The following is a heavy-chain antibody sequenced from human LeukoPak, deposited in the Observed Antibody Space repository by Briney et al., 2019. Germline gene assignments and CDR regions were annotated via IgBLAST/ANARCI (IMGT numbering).Heavy chain of an antibody. CDR2: IYTSGST. CDR1: GGSISSGSYY. CDR3: ARDAPLDYYDSSGYWGPLYYFDY. D-gene: IGHD3-22*01. Sequence: SETLSLTCTVSGGSISSGSYYWSWIRQPAGKGLEWIRRIYTSGSTNYNPSLKSRVTISVDTSKNQFSLKLSSVTAADTAVYYCARDAPLDYYDSSGYWGPLYYFDYWGQGTLVTVSS. V-gene: IGHV4-61*02. J-gene: IGHJ4*02.